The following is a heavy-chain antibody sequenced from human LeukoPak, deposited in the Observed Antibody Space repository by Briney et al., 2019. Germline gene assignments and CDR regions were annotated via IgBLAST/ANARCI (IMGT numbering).Heavy chain of an antibody. CDR2: ISYDGSNK. J-gene: IGHJ4*02. CDR1: GLTFSSYA. Sequence: GGSLRLSCAASGLTFSSYAMHWVRQAPGKGLEWVAVISYDGSNKYYADSVKGRFTISRDNSKNTLYLQMNSLRAEDTAVYYCAKPLAYDSSGYYNYWGQGTLVTVSS. V-gene: IGHV3-30-3*01. CDR3: AKPLAYDSSGYYNY. D-gene: IGHD3-22*01.